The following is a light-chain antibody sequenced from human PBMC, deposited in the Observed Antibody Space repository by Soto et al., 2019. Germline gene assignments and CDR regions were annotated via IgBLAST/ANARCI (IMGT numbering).Light chain of an antibody. Sequence: QSALTQPASVSGSPGQSITISCTGTSSDVGGYNYVSWYQQPPGKALKLMIYDXXXXXXXXXXXXXGSKSGNTASLTISGXXXXXXXXXXCSSYTGSSTYVVFGGGTKLTVL. CDR3: SSYTGSSTYVV. J-gene: IGLJ2*01. CDR1: SSDVGGYNY. CDR2: DXX. V-gene: IGLV2-14*01.